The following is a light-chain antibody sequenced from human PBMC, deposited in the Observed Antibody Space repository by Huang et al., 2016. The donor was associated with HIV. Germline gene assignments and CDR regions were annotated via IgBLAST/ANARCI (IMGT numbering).Light chain of an antibody. Sequence: EIVMTQSPATLSVSPGERATLTCRASKSVSSNLAWYQQKPGQAPRLLIYGASTRATGIPSRFSGSVSGTKFTLIINSLQSEDFVIYYCQQYDTWPLTFGGGTKVEIK. CDR2: GAS. CDR3: QQYDTWPLT. V-gene: IGKV3D-15*01. J-gene: IGKJ4*01. CDR1: KSVSSN.